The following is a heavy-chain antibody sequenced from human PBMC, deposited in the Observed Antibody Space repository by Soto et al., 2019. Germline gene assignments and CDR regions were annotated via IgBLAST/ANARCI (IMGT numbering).Heavy chain of an antibody. V-gene: IGHV1-69*02. CDR3: ASALSICSGGSCYFDY. Sequence: QVQLVQSGAEVKKPGSSVKVSCKASGGTFSSYTISWVRQAPGQGLEWMGRIIPILGIANYAQKFQGRVTITADKSTSTAYMELSRLRSEDTAVYYCASALSICSGGSCYFDYWGQGTLVTVSS. CDR1: GGTFSSYT. J-gene: IGHJ4*02. CDR2: IIPILGIA. D-gene: IGHD2-15*01.